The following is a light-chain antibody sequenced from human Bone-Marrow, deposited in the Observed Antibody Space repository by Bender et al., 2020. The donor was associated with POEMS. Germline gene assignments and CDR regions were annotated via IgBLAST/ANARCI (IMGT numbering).Light chain of an antibody. Sequence: QSALTQPASVSGSPGQSITISCTGTSSDVGSYKLVSWYQQYPRKAPKLMIYDVSNRPSGVSNRFSGSKSGNTASLTISGLQSEDEADYYCAVWDDSLNGWVFGGGTKLTVL. CDR1: SSDVGSYKL. CDR3: AVWDDSLNGWV. J-gene: IGLJ3*02. CDR2: DVS. V-gene: IGLV2-14*02.